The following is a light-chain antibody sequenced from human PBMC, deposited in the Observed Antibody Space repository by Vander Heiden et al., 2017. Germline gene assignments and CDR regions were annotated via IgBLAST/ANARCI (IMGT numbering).Light chain of an antibody. CDR2: RNN. Sequence: QSVLTQTPSASGTPGQRVTSSCSGSGSNIGSNYVYWYQHCPGTAPKLLIYRNNQRPSGVPDRFSGSKSGTSASLAISGLRSEDEADYYCATWDGSLSGVVFGGGTKLTVL. CDR3: ATWDGSLSGVV. V-gene: IGLV1-47*01. CDR1: GSNIGSNY. J-gene: IGLJ2*01.